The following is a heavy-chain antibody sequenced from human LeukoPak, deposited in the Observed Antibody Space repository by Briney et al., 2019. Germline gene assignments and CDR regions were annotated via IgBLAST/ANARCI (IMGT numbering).Heavy chain of an antibody. CDR2: INSDGSST. V-gene: IGHV3-74*01. Sequence: GGSLRLSCAASGFTFSSYWMHWVRQAPGKGLVWVSRINSDGSSTTYADSVKGRFTISRDNAKNTLYLQMNSLRAEDTAVYYCARDTYGDYGYYFDYWGQGTLVTVSS. CDR1: GFTFSSYW. D-gene: IGHD4-17*01. CDR3: ARDTYGDYGYYFDY. J-gene: IGHJ4*02.